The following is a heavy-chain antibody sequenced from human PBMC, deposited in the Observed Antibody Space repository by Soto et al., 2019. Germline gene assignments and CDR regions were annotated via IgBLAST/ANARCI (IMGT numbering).Heavy chain of an antibody. Sequence: QVQLVQSGAEVKKPGASVKVSCKASGYTFTSYGVSWVRQAPGQGLEWMGWISGYNGNTNYAQKLQGRVTMTTDTSTSTAYMELSSLRSDDTAVYYCARYGKYYYGSGSPYYYDMDVWGHGIAVTVSS. J-gene: IGHJ6*02. CDR2: ISGYNGNT. CDR1: GYTFTSYG. CDR3: ARYGKYYYGSGSPYYYDMDV. V-gene: IGHV1-18*04. D-gene: IGHD3-10*01.